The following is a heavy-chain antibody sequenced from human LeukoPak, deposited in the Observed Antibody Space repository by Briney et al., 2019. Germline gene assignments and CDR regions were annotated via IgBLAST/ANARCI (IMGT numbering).Heavy chain of an antibody. Sequence: GESLKISCKGSGYMFTSFWIAWVRQMPGKGLECMGVIYPSDSDTKYSPSFQGQVTISADRSINTAYLQWSSLKASDTAMYYCARHELAVPEHHFDYWGQGTLVTVSS. D-gene: IGHD1-1*01. CDR2: IYPSDSDT. CDR3: ARHELAVPEHHFDY. V-gene: IGHV5-51*01. J-gene: IGHJ4*02. CDR1: GYMFTSFW.